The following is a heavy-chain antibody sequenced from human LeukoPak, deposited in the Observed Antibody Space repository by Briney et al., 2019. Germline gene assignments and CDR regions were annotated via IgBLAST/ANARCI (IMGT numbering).Heavy chain of an antibody. J-gene: IGHJ4*02. CDR2: INHSGST. D-gene: IGHD2-2*02. Sequence: SETLSLTCAVYGGSFSGYSWSWVRQAPGKGLEWIGEINHSGSTNYNPSLKSRVTISVDTSKNQFSLKLNSVTAADTAVYYCASRYFCSSTSCYTFDHWGQGTLVTVSS. CDR3: ASRYFCSSTSCYTFDH. V-gene: IGHV4-34*01. CDR1: GGSFSGYS.